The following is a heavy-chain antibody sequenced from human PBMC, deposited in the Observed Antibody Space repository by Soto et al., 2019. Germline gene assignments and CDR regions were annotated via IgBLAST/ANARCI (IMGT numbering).Heavy chain of an antibody. CDR1: GGSISTDNW. Sequence: QVQLEESGPGLMKPSGTLSLTCAVSGGSISTDNWWSWVRQPPGKGLEWVGEIYHSGSTNYNPSLKSRLTISIDKSKDQFSLDVRSVTAADTAIYYCARGGRWLFDYWGQGTLVTVSS. D-gene: IGHD5-12*01. CDR2: IYHSGST. V-gene: IGHV4-4*02. J-gene: IGHJ4*02. CDR3: ARGGRWLFDY.